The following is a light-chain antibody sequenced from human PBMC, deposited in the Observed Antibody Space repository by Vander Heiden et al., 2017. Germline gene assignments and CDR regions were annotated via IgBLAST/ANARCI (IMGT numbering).Light chain of an antibody. CDR2: DDS. CDR3: QVWDTSRDHYV. V-gene: IGLV3-21*02. Sequence: SYVLTPQPSVSVAPGQPARIPCGGNNIGSKSVHWYQQKPGQSPVLVVYDDSERPSGIPERFSGSNSGNTASLTISRVEAGDEADYYGQVWDTSRDHYVFGTGTRVTVL. J-gene: IGLJ1*01. CDR1: NIGSKS.